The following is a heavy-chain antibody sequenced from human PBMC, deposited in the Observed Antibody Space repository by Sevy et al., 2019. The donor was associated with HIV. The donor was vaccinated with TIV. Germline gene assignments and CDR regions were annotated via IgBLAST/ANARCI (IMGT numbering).Heavy chain of an antibody. CDR3: LNINGGYYHYGLDV. Sequence: SGPTLVNPTQTLTLTCTFSGFSLNTRGVGVAWIRQPPGKALEWLAVIYWDDDKRYSPSLKSRLTVTKDTSKNQVVLKMTNMDPVDTATYYCLNINGGYYHYGLDVWGPGTTVTVS. CDR1: GFSLNTRGVG. V-gene: IGHV2-5*02. CDR2: IYWDDDK. D-gene: IGHD4-17*01. J-gene: IGHJ6*02.